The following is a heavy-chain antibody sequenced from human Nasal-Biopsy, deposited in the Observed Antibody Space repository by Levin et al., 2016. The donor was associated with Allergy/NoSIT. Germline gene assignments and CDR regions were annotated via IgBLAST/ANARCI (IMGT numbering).Heavy chain of an antibody. Sequence: GESLKISCAASGFTFSNSAMDWVRQVPGQGLEWVSAISGSDGATYYADSVKGRFTISRDTGKSAVYLQMNSLRAGDTALYYCVTPLAGISSWGRGTLVSVSS. J-gene: IGHJ5*02. CDR3: VTPLAGISS. CDR2: ISGSDGAT. V-gene: IGHV3-23*01. CDR1: GFTFSNSA.